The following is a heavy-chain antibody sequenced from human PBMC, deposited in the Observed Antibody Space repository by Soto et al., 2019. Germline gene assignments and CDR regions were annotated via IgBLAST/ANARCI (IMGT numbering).Heavy chain of an antibody. Sequence: QVQLVQSGAEVKKPGSSVKVSCKASGGTFSSYAISWVRQAPGQGLEWMGGIIPIFGTGNYAQKFQGRGTIPADESTRTAYMELSSLRSEDTALYYCARGGGGYYDFWSGPRSMDVWGQGTTVTVSS. CDR2: IIPIFGTG. D-gene: IGHD3-3*01. CDR3: ARGGGGYYDFWSGPRSMDV. J-gene: IGHJ6*02. CDR1: GGTFSSYA. V-gene: IGHV1-69*01.